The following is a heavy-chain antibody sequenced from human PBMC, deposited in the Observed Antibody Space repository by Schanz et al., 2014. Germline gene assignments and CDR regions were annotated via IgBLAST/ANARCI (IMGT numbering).Heavy chain of an antibody. V-gene: IGHV3-23*04. Sequence: EVQLVESGGGLVQPGGSLRLSCAASGFTFRGYAMSWVRQAPGRGLEWVSYIGNGGVTIYYADSVKGRFTISRDNSKNTLYLQMNSLRAEDTAVYFCAKIERNEDWGQGTLVTVSS. CDR3: AKIERNED. CDR2: IGNGGVTI. J-gene: IGHJ4*02. CDR1: GFTFRGYA. D-gene: IGHD1-1*01.